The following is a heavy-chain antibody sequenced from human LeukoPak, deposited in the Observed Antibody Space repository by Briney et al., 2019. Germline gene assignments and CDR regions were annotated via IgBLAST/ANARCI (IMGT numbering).Heavy chain of an antibody. CDR1: GFTFSSYA. Sequence: PGGSLRLSCAASGFTFSSYAMHWVRQAPGKGPEYVSAISSNGDSTYYANSVKGRFTISRDNSKNTLYLQMGSLRAEDMAVYYCARGAKGDLYDYWGQGTLVTVSS. J-gene: IGHJ4*02. V-gene: IGHV3-64*01. CDR2: ISSNGDST. CDR3: ARGAKGDLYDY. D-gene: IGHD2-21*01.